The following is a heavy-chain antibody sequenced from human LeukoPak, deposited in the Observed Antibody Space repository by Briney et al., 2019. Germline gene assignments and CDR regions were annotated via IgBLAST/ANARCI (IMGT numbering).Heavy chain of an antibody. CDR2: IVPIFGTA. J-gene: IGHJ6*02. Sequence: GASVKVSCKASGGTFSSYAISWVRQAPGQGLEWMGGIVPIFGTANYAQKFQGRVTITADESTSTAYMELSSLRSEDTAVYYCASGYSYGRYDYYHYGMDVWGQGTTVTVSS. D-gene: IGHD5-18*01. CDR3: ASGYSYGRYDYYHYGMDV. CDR1: GGTFSSYA. V-gene: IGHV1-69*13.